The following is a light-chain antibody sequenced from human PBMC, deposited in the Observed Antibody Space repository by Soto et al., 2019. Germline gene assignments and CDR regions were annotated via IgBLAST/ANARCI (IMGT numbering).Light chain of an antibody. Sequence: QSALTQPRSVSGSPGQSVTISCTGTSNDVGGYNFVSWYQQHPGKVPKLFIYDVSRRPSGVPDRFSGSKSGNTASLTISGLQAEDEAVYYCSSYAGSYPLVFGGGTKVTVL. CDR1: SNDVGGYNF. CDR2: DVS. J-gene: IGLJ2*01. CDR3: SSYAGSYPLV. V-gene: IGLV2-11*01.